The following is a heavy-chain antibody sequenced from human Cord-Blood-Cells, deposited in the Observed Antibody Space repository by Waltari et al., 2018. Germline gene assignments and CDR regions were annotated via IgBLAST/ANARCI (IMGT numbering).Heavy chain of an antibody. CDR1: GFTFSSYW. CDR2: IKQDGREK. Sequence: EVQLVESGGGLVQPGGSLRLSCAASGFTFSSYWMSWVRQAPGKGLEWVANIKQDGREKYYVDSVKGRFTISRDNAKNSLYLQMNSLRAEDTAVYYCARVGGSGLKYYFDYWGQGTLVTVSS. D-gene: IGHD3-16*01. CDR3: ARVGGSGLKYYFDY. V-gene: IGHV3-7*01. J-gene: IGHJ4*02.